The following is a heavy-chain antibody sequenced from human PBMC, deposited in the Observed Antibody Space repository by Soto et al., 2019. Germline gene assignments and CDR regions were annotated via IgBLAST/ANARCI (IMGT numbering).Heavy chain of an antibody. J-gene: IGHJ6*02. D-gene: IGHD3-3*01. CDR3: ARGGQPYDFWSGYYSSYYYGMDV. Sequence: ASVKVSCKASGYTFTSYCISWVRQAPGQGLEWMGWISAYNGNTNYAQKLEGRVTMTTDTSTSTAYMGLRSLRSDDTAVYYCARGGQPYDFWSGYYSSYYYGMDVWGQGTTVTVSS. CDR2: ISAYNGNT. V-gene: IGHV1-18*01. CDR1: GYTFTSYC.